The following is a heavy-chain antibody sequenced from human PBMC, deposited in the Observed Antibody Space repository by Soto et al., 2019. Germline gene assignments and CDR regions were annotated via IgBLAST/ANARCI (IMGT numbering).Heavy chain of an antibody. Sequence: SVKVSCKASVYTLTSYAMHWERQAPGQSLEWMGCINAGNGNTKYSQKFQGRVTITRDTSASTAYMELSSLRSEDTAVYYCARGIAALHFDLWGRGNLVNVS. CDR1: VYTLTSYA. CDR3: ARGIAALHFDL. J-gene: IGHJ2*01. CDR2: INAGNGNT. V-gene: IGHV1-3*01. D-gene: IGHD6-6*01.